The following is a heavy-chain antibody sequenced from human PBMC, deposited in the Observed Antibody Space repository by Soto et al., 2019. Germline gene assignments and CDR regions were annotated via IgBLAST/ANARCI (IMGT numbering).Heavy chain of an antibody. J-gene: IGHJ4*02. D-gene: IGHD1-1*01. V-gene: IGHV1-18*01. CDR2: ISAHNGNT. Sequence: QVNRVQSGAEVKKPGASVKVSCKASGYTFTSYVITWVRQAPGQGLEWMGWISAHNGNTDYAQKLQGRVIVTRDTSTSTAYMELRSLRSDDTAVYYCARGRYGDYWGQGALVTVYS. CDR3: ARGRYGDY. CDR1: GYTFTSYV.